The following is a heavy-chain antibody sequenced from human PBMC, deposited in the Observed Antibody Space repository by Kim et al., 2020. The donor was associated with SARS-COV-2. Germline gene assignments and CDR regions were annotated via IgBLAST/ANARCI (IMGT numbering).Heavy chain of an antibody. CDR3: TTAGSGYDHYYYGMDV. CDR1: GFTFSNAW. V-gene: IGHV3-15*01. Sequence: GGSLRLSCAASGFTFSNAWMSWVRQAPGKGLEWVGRIKSKTDGGTTDYAAPVKGRFTISRDDSKNTLYLQMNSLKTEDTAVYYCTTAGSGYDHYYYGMDVWGQGATVTVSS. CDR2: IKSKTDGGTT. D-gene: IGHD5-12*01. J-gene: IGHJ6*02.